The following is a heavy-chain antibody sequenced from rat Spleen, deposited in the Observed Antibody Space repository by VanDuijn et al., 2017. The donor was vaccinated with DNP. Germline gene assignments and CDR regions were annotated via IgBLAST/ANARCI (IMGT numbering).Heavy chain of an antibody. CDR1: GFTFSDYY. J-gene: IGHJ2*01. Sequence: EVQLVESGGDIVQAGGSLKLSCAGSGFTFSDYYMAWVRQAPTKGLEWVASITYDGVGTYYRDSVKGRFTISRDNAKSTLYLQMNSLRSEDMATYYCVRWYNSGYYFDYWGQGVMVTVSS. CDR3: VRWYNSGYYFDY. D-gene: IGHD4-3*01. V-gene: IGHV5-22*01. CDR2: ITYDGVGT.